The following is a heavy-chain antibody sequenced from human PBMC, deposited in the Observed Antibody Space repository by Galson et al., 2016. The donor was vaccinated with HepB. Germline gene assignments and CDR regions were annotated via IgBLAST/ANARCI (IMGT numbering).Heavy chain of an antibody. CDR1: GFTFDDYA. CDR3: AKGLRGIDYRVLG. J-gene: IGHJ4*02. CDR2: ISGDGYST. V-gene: IGHV3-43*02. Sequence: LRLSCAASGFTFDDYALHWVRQTPGKGLEWVSLISGDGYSTYYADSVKGRFTISRDNSKNSLYLQMNSLRTEDTAFYYCAKGLRGIDYRVLGWGQGTLVTVSS. D-gene: IGHD4-11*01.